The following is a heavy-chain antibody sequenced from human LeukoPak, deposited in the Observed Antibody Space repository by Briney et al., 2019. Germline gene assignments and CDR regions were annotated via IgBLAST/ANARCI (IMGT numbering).Heavy chain of an antibody. CDR2: IYYSGST. CDR1: GGSISSGDYY. Sequence: SETLSLTCTVSGGSISSGDYYWSWLRQPPGKGLEWIGYIYYSGSTYYNPSLKSRVTISVDTSKNQFSLKLSSVTAADTAVYYCARDRMDRVDYWGQGTLVTVSS. J-gene: IGHJ4*02. D-gene: IGHD3/OR15-3a*01. V-gene: IGHV4-30-4*01. CDR3: ARDRMDRVDY.